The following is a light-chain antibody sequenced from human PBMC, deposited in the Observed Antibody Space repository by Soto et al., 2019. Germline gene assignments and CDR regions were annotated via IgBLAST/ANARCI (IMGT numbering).Light chain of an antibody. J-gene: IGLJ3*02. CDR1: SSNIGNNY. CDR3: GTWYSRLSAGV. CDR2: DNN. Sequence: QSVLTQPPSVSAAPGQKVTISCSGSSSNIGNNYVSWYQQLPGTAPKLLIYDNNKRPSGIPDRFSGSKSGTSATLGITGLQTGDEADYYCGTWYSRLSAGVFGGGIKLTVL. V-gene: IGLV1-51*01.